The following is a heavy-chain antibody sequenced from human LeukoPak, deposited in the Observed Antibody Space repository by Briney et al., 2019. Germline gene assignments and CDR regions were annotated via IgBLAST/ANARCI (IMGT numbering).Heavy chain of an antibody. D-gene: IGHD3-22*01. CDR1: GSPFSRYW. V-gene: IGHV3-7*01. CDR2: IKEDGSDK. J-gene: IGHJ3*02. Sequence: PGGPLRLSCAASGSPFSRYWMSWVRQAPGQGLEWVANIKEDGSDKYYVDYVKGRFTISRDNAKNSLYLQVNSLRAEDTAVYYCASSGYYYDSSFAFDIWGQGTMVTVSS. CDR3: ASSGYYYDSSFAFDI.